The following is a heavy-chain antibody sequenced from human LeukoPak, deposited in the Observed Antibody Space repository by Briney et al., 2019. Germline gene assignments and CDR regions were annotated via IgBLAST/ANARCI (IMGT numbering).Heavy chain of an antibody. CDR3: ARDSLCMARGVTAVVNAFDI. Sequence: ASVKVSCKASGYTFTDNYVHWLRQAPGHGLEWMGWISPHNDGIKYSQKFQGRVTMTSDTTITTTYMELSRLRSDDTAVYYCARDSLCMARGVTAVVNAFDIWGQGTMVAVSS. CDR2: ISPHNDGI. J-gene: IGHJ3*02. CDR1: GYTFTDNY. V-gene: IGHV1-2*02. D-gene: IGHD3-10*01.